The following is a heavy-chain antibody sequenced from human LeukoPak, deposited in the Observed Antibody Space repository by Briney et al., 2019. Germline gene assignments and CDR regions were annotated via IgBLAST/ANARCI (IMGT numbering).Heavy chain of an antibody. CDR2: INYSGTT. Sequence: TSETLSLTYSVSGGSISSSSYYWGWVRQPPGKGLEWIATINYSGTTHYNPSLKGRVKMSADTSNNQFSLQLSSVTAADTAVYYCAKDDDWGRYKHWGQGTLVTVSS. J-gene: IGHJ1*01. CDR3: AKDDDWGRYKH. V-gene: IGHV4-39*07. CDR1: GGSISSSSYY. D-gene: IGHD3-16*01.